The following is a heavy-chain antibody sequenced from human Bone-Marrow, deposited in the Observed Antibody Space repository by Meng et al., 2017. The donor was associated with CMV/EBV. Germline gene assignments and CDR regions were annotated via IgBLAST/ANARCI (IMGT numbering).Heavy chain of an antibody. Sequence: GESLKISCAASGFTFSSYAMSWVRQAPGKGLEWVSAISGSGGSTYYADSVKGRFTISRDNSKNTLYLQMNSLRAEDTAVYYCATVGYCSSTSCYTYYYYYYGMDVWGQGTTVTVS. CDR3: ATVGYCSSTSCYTYYYYYYGMDV. J-gene: IGHJ6*02. D-gene: IGHD2-2*02. CDR2: ISGSGGST. V-gene: IGHV3-23*01. CDR1: GFTFSSYA.